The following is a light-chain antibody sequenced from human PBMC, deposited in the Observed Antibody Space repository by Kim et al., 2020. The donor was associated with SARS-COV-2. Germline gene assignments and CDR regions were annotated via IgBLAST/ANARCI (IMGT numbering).Light chain of an antibody. J-gene: IGLJ2*01. V-gene: IGLV3-19*01. CDR3: NSRDTISKHVV. Sequence: NWYQQKPGQSPLLVIYDKNIQPSGIPDRFSGSISGNTASLTITGAQAEDEADYYCNSRDTISKHVVFG. CDR2: DKN.